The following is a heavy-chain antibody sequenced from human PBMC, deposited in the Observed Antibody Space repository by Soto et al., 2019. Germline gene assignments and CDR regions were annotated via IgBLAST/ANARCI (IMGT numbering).Heavy chain of an antibody. V-gene: IGHV4-30-4*01. J-gene: IGHJ4*02. CDR1: GGPISSGDYY. Sequence: SETLSLTCTVSGGPISSGDYYWSWIRQPPGKGLEWIGYIYYSGSTYYNPSLKSRVTISVDTSKNQFSLKLSSVTAADTAVYYCARVPIAARPIDYWGQGTLVTVSS. CDR2: IYYSGST. D-gene: IGHD6-6*01. CDR3: ARVPIAARPIDY.